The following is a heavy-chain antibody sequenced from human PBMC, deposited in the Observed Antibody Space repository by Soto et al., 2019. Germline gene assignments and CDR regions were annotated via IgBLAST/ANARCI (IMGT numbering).Heavy chain of an antibody. CDR3: ASDYGDLNWFDP. CDR1: GGSISSGDYY. Sequence: SETLSLTCTVSGGSISSGDYYWSWIRQPPGKGLEWIGYIYYSGSTYYNPSLKSRVTISVDTSKNQFSLKLSSVTAADTAVYYCASDYGDLNWFDPWGQGTLVTVSS. CDR2: IYYSGST. V-gene: IGHV4-30-4*01. J-gene: IGHJ5*02. D-gene: IGHD4-17*01.